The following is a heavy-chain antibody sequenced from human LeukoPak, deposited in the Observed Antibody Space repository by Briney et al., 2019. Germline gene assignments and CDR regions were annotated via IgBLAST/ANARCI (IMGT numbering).Heavy chain of an antibody. Sequence: ASVKVSCKASGYTFTSYGISWVRQAPGQGLEWMGWLNPNSGGTNYAQKFQGRVTMTRDTSISTAYMELSRLTSDDTAVYYCARVGTTVTTFDYWGQGTLVTVSS. CDR3: ARVGTTVTTFDY. J-gene: IGHJ4*02. CDR2: LNPNSGGT. D-gene: IGHD4-17*01. V-gene: IGHV1-2*02. CDR1: GYTFTSYG.